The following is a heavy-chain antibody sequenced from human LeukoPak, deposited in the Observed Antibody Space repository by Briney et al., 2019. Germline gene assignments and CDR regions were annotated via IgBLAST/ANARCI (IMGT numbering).Heavy chain of an antibody. J-gene: IGHJ1*01. D-gene: IGHD6-13*01. CDR2: IIPIFGTA. CDR3: ASIAAAGLSIYEYFQH. V-gene: IGHV1-69*05. Sequence: SVKVSCKASGGTFSSYAISWVRQAPGQGLEWMGAIIPIFGTANYAQKFQGRVTITTDESTSTAYMELSSLRSEDTAVYYCASIAAAGLSIYEYFQHWGQGTLVTVSS. CDR1: GGTFSSYA.